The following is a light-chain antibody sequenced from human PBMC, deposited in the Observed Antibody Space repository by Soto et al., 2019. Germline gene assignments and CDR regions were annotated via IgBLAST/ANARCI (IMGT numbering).Light chain of an antibody. J-gene: IGKJ4*01. CDR1: QDISNF. CDR2: AAS. Sequence: DIQMTQSPSSLSASVGDRVAITCQASQDISNFLNWFQHKPGRAPKLLIYAASVLQSGVPARFSGSGSESGTEYALTISSLQPEDSATYYCQQSYSPPLTFGGGTRVEIK. V-gene: IGKV1-39*01. CDR3: QQSYSPPLT.